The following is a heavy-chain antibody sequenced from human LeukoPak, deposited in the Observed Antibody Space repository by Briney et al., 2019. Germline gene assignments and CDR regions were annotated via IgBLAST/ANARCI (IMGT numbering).Heavy chain of an antibody. CDR2: ISGYTGNT. Sequence: ASVKVSCKASGYTFTNYGISWVRQAPGQGLEWMGWISGYTGNTNYAQNLQGRVTMTTDTSTSTAYMELRSLRSDDTAVYYCAREGYCSGGSCYRDFDYWGQGTLVTVSS. J-gene: IGHJ4*02. V-gene: IGHV1-18*01. CDR3: AREGYCSGGSCYRDFDY. CDR1: GYTFTNYG. D-gene: IGHD2-15*01.